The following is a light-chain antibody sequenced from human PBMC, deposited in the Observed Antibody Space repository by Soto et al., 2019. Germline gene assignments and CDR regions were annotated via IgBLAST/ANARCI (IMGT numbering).Light chain of an antibody. V-gene: IGLV2-14*01. J-gene: IGLJ3*02. CDR3: SSYSDSSTL. CDR1: SSDVGYYNY. Sequence: QSVLTQPASVSGSPGQSITISCTGSSSDVGYYNYVSWYQQHPGKAPKLIIYDVSNRPSGVSNRFSGSKSANTASLTISGLQAEDEADSYCSSYSDSSTLFGGGTKLTVL. CDR2: DVS.